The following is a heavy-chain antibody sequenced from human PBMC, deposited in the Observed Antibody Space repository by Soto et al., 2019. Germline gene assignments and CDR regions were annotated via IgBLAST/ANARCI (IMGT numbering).Heavy chain of an antibody. V-gene: IGHV3-73*01. D-gene: IGHD1-26*01. Sequence: GGSLRLSCAASGFSFSGSAMHWVRQASGKGLEWVGRIRSKANSYATAYTASVKGRFTISRDASKNTAYLQMNSLKTEDTAVYYCTRQARMGIQRWGQGTLVTVSS. CDR2: IRSKANSYAT. J-gene: IGHJ1*01. CDR1: GFSFSGSA. CDR3: TRQARMGIQR.